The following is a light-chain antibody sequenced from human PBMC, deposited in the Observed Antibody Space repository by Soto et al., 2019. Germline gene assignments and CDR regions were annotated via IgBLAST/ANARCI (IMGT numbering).Light chain of an antibody. J-gene: IGLJ3*02. Sequence: QSALTQPASVSGSPGQSITISCTGTSSDVGGYNYVSWYQQHPGKAPKFMIYEVNHRPSGVSNRFSGSKSGNTASLTISGLQAEDEADYYCSSYTSSNTWVFGGGTKVTVL. CDR1: SSDVGGYNY. CDR3: SSYTSSNTWV. CDR2: EVN. V-gene: IGLV2-14*01.